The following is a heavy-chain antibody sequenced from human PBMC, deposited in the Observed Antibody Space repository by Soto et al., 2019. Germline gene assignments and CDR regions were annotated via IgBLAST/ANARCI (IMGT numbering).Heavy chain of an antibody. D-gene: IGHD5-12*01. V-gene: IGHV4-30-4*01. CDR2: IYYSGST. J-gene: IGHJ4*02. CDR3: VMLYTGYEGFDY. CDR1: GGSINSGDYY. Sequence: PXETLCLTCSVSGGSINSGDYYWSWIRQSPGKGLEWIGYIYYSGSTYYNPSLKSRSTISIDTSKNQFFLDVDSVTAADTAVYYCVMLYTGYEGFDYWGQGTLVTVSS.